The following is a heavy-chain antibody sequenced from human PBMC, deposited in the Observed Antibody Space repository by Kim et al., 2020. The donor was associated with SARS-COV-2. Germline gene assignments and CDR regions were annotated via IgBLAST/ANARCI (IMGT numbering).Heavy chain of an antibody. J-gene: IGHJ5*02. CDR3: ARDDPVGNPGIPIYYDSSGPPRAFDP. V-gene: IGHV1-2*02. D-gene: IGHD3-22*01. CDR1: GYTFTGYY. CDR2: INPNSGGT. Sequence: ASVKVSCKASGYTFTGYYMHWVRQAPGQGLEWMGWINPNSGGTNYAQKFQGRVTMTRDTSISTAYMELSRLRSDDTAVYYCARDDPVGNPGIPIYYDSSGPPRAFDPWGQGTLVTVSS.